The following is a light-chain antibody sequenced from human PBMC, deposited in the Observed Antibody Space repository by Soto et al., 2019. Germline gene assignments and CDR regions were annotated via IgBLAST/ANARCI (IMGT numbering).Light chain of an antibody. V-gene: IGKV3-15*01. CDR2: GAS. CDR3: QQYNNWPPLT. CDR1: QSVSRN. J-gene: IGKJ4*01. Sequence: EIVMTQSPATLSVSPGERATLSCRASQSVSRNLAWYQQKPGQAPRLLIYGASARATGIPARFSGSGSGTDFSLTISSLQSEDFAVYYCQQYNNWPPLTFGGRTKVEIK.